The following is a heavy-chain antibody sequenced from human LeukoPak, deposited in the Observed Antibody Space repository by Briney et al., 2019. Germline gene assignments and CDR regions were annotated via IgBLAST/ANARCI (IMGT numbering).Heavy chain of an antibody. CDR3: AREGLVVVPAAIAY. Sequence: PGGSLRLSCAASGFTFSSYWIRWVRQAPGKVLEWVANIKQDGSEKYYVDSVNGRFTISRDNDKNSRYLQMKSLRAEDTGVYYCAREGLVVVPAAIAYWGQGTLVTVSS. J-gene: IGHJ4*02. CDR2: IKQDGSEK. D-gene: IGHD2-2*01. CDR1: GFTFSSYW. V-gene: IGHV3-7*01.